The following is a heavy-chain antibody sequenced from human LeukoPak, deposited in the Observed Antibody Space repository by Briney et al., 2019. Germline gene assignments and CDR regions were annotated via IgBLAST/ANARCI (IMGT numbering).Heavy chain of an antibody. CDR3: AKDSEYQLLLGWFGP. V-gene: IGHV3-9*01. J-gene: IGHJ5*02. CDR2: ISWNSGSI. D-gene: IGHD2-2*01. Sequence: GRSLRLSCAASGFTFDDYAMHWVRQAPGKGLEWVSGISWNSGSIGYADSVKGRFTISRDNAKNSLYLQMNSLRAEDTALYYCAKDSEYQLLLGWFGPWGQGTLVTVSS. CDR1: GFTFDDYA.